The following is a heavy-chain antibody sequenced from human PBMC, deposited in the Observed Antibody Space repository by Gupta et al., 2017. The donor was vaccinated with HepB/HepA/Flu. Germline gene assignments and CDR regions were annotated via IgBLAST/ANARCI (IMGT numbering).Heavy chain of an antibody. D-gene: IGHD6-19*01. CDR2: IGTAGDT. Sequence: EVQLVESGGGLVQPGGSVRLSCAASGFTFSSDDMHWVRQVTGKGLEWVSVIGTAGDTYYPGSVKGRFTASRENAKNSLYLQMNSLRAGDTAVYYCARVAPSRYSSGWFSLGAFDIWGQGTMVSVSS. CDR3: ARVAPSRYSSGWFSLGAFDI. V-gene: IGHV3-13*01. J-gene: IGHJ3*02. CDR1: GFTFSSDD.